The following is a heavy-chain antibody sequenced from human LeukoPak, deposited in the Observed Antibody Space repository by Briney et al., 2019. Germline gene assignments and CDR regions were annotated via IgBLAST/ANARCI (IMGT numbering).Heavy chain of an antibody. Sequence: PGRSLRLSCAASGFTFRTYTMHWVRQAPGKGLEWVAVISHDETHKYYSDSVKGRFTISRDNSKNTLYLQMNSLRAEDTAVYYCASIPRAVIAVAGTDSAFDIWGQGTMVTVSS. D-gene: IGHD6-19*01. J-gene: IGHJ3*02. V-gene: IGHV3-30-3*01. CDR2: ISHDETHK. CDR1: GFTFRTYT. CDR3: ASIPRAVIAVAGTDSAFDI.